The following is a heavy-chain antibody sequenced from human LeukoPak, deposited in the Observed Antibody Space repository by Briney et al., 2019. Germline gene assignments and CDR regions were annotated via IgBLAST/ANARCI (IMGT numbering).Heavy chain of an antibody. J-gene: IGHJ4*02. V-gene: IGHV3-23*01. CDR3: ARPRYCSSTNCYIDY. D-gene: IGHD2-2*02. CDR2: IGVGAGRT. Sequence: GGSLRLSCAASGFSFSNFAMNWVRQAPGKGLEWVSAIGVGAGRTYYADSVKGRFTISRDNSNSTLYLQLDTLRADDTAVYYCARPRYCSSTNCYIDYWGQGTLVIVSS. CDR1: GFSFSNFA.